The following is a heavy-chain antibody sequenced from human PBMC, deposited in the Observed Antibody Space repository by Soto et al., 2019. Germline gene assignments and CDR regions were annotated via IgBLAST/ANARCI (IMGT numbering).Heavy chain of an antibody. V-gene: IGHV3-48*01. CDR2: ISTSGATR. Sequence: EVQLVESGGGLVQPGGSLRLSCVASGFTFSTDSMNWVRQAPGKGLEWVAHISTSGATRYYADSVKGRFTISRDNAQTSLYLQMDSLRSEDTAVYYGARCFGSGFDYWGQGTLVTVSS. CDR1: GFTFSTDS. D-gene: IGHD6-19*01. CDR3: ARCFGSGFDY. J-gene: IGHJ4*02.